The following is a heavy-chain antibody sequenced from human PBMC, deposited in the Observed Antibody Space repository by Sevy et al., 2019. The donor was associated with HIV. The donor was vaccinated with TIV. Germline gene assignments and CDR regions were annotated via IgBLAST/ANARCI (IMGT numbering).Heavy chain of an antibody. Sequence: GGSLRLSCAASGFSFSDYRMHWVRQAPGKGLEWLAVISYDGRNNKYNADSVKGRFTISRDNSKNTLYLQMNSLRAEDTAIYYCARDRGEILSSAFDYWGQGTLVTVSS. D-gene: IGHD3-16*01. J-gene: IGHJ4*02. CDR2: ISYDGRNNK. CDR3: ARDRGEILSSAFDY. V-gene: IGHV3-30*03. CDR1: GFSFSDYR.